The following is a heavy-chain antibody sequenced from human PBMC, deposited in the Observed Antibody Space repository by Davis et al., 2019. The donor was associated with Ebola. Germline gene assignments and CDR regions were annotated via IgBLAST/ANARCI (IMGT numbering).Heavy chain of an antibody. CDR1: GYSFISYW. D-gene: IGHD2-21*01. CDR3: AIAPYYYYGMDV. V-gene: IGHV5-10-1*01. CDR2: IDPSDSYT. Sequence: KVSCKGSGYSFISYWISWVRQMPGKGLEWMGRIDPSDSYTNYSPSFQGHVTISADKSISTAYLQWSSLKASDTAMYYCAIAPYYYYGMDVWGQGTTVTVSS. J-gene: IGHJ6*02.